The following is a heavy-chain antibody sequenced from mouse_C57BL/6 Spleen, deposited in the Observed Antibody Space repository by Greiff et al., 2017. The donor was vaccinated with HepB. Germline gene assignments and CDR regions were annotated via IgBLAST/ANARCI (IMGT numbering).Heavy chain of an antibody. CDR3: AIYYDYPYAMDY. Sequence: VQRVESGPELVKPGASVKISCKASGYTFTDYYINWVKQRPGQGLEWIGWIFPGSGSTYYNEKFKGKATLTVDKSSSTAYMLLSSLTSEDSAVYFCAIYYDYPYAMDYWGQGTSVTVSS. D-gene: IGHD2-4*01. CDR1: GYTFTDYY. CDR2: IFPGSGST. J-gene: IGHJ4*01. V-gene: IGHV1-75*01.